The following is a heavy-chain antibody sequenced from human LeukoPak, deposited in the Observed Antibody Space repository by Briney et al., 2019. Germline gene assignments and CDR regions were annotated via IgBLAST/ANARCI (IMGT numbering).Heavy chain of an antibody. D-gene: IGHD5-12*01. Sequence: GESLKISCKGSGYSFTSYWIGWVRQMPGKGLEWMGIIYPGDSDTRYSPSFQGQVTISADKSISTAYLQWSSLKASDTAMYYCARPSGSGYEFADVLDYWGQGTLVTVSS. V-gene: IGHV5-51*01. CDR3: ARPSGSGYEFADVLDY. CDR2: IYPGDSDT. J-gene: IGHJ4*02. CDR1: GYSFTSYW.